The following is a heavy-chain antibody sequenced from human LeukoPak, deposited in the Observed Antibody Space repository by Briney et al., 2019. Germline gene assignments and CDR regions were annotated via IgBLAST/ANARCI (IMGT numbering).Heavy chain of an antibody. J-gene: IGHJ4*02. CDR3: VRDTDYYDISAYY. Sequence: GGSLRLSCAAPGFTFSSYWMSWVRQAPGKGLEWVANIKQDGSEKYYVVSVKGRFTSSRDNAKNSLYLQMNSLRAEDTAVYYCVRDTDYYDISAYYWGQGTLVTVSS. CDR1: GFTFSSYW. D-gene: IGHD3-22*01. CDR2: IKQDGSEK. V-gene: IGHV3-7*01.